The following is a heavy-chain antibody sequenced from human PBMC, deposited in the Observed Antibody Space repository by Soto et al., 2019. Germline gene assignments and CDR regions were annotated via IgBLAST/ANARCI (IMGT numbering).Heavy chain of an antibody. CDR1: GGSISSSSYY. J-gene: IGHJ5*02. CDR3: ARQGVAVAGKDWFDP. CDR2: IYYSGST. D-gene: IGHD6-19*01. V-gene: IGHV4-39*01. Sequence: PXETLSVTGTVSGGSISSSSYYWGWIHQPPGKVLEWSGSIYYSGSTYYNPSLKSRVTISVDTSKNQFSLKLSSVTAADTAVYYCARQGVAVAGKDWFDPWGQGTLGTV.